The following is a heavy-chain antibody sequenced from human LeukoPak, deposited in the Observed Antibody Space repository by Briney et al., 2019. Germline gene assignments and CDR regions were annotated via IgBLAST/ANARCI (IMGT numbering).Heavy chain of an antibody. CDR3: ARVPLHARLYYFDY. J-gene: IGHJ4*02. CDR2: INPNSGGT. D-gene: IGHD5-24*01. Sequence: GASVKVSCKASGYTFTGYYMHWVRQAPGQGLEWMGWINPNSGGTNYAQKFQGRVTMTRDTSISTAYMELSRLRSDDTAVYYCARVPLHARLYYFDYWGQGTLVTVSS. CDR1: GYTFTGYY. V-gene: IGHV1-2*02.